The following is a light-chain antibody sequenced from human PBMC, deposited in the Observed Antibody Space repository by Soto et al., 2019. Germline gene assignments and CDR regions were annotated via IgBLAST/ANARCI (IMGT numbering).Light chain of an antibody. CDR3: QQYGGSPLVT. V-gene: IGKV3-20*01. J-gene: IGKJ4*01. CDR2: GAS. CDR1: QSVSSNY. Sequence: EIVLTQSPGTLSLSPGERATLSCRASQSVSSNYLAWYQQKPGQAPRLLIYGASSRATGIPDRFIGSGAGTDFPLTISRLEPEDFEVYYCQQYGGSPLVTFGGGTKVEIK.